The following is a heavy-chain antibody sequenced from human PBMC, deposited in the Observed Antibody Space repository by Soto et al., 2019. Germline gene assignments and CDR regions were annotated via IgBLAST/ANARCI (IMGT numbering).Heavy chain of an antibody. V-gene: IGHV1-3*01. Sequence: ASVKVSCKASGYTFSSYAMHWVRQAPGQRLEWMGWINAGNGNTKYSQKLQGRVTITTDTSTSTAYMELRSLRSDDTAVYYCARRPPYYDFWSGYSEFDYWGQGTLVTVSS. CDR3: ARRPPYYDFWSGYSEFDY. D-gene: IGHD3-3*01. CDR1: GYTFSSYA. J-gene: IGHJ4*02. CDR2: INAGNGNT.